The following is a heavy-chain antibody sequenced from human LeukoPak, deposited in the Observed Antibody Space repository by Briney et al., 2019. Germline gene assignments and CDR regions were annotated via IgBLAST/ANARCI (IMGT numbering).Heavy chain of an antibody. CDR2: IIPILGIA. CDR1: GGTFSSYA. CDR3: ARGEMATIGDYWFDP. Sequence: SVKVSCKASGGTFSSYAISWVRQAPGQGLEWMGRIIPILGIANYAQKFQGRVTITADKSTSTAYMELSNLRSEDTAVYYCARGEMATIGDYWFDPWGQGTLVTVSS. V-gene: IGHV1-69*04. J-gene: IGHJ5*02. D-gene: IGHD5-24*01.